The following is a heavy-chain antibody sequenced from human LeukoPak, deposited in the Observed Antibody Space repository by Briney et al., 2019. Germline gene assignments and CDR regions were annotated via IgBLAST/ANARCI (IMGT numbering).Heavy chain of an antibody. J-gene: IGHJ6*03. Sequence: ASVTVSCKASGYTFTGYYMHWVRQAPGQGLEWVGWINPNSGGTNYAQKFQGRVTMTRDTSISTAYMELSRLRSDDTAVYYCARAGGPPYYYYYYMDVWGKGTTVAVSS. D-gene: IGHD1-26*01. CDR2: INPNSGGT. CDR1: GYTFTGYY. CDR3: ARAGGPPYYYYYYMDV. V-gene: IGHV1-2*02.